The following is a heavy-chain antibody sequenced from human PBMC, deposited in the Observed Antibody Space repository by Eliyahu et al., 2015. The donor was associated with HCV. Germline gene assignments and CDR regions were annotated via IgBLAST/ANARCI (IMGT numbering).Heavy chain of an antibody. J-gene: IGHJ3*02. V-gene: IGHV4-39*02. CDR2: IYYTGST. Sequence: QLQLQESGPGLVKPSETLSLTCTVSGGSIRSSTYYWGWIRQPPGKGLXWIGSIYYTGSTYYNPSLKTRVTISVDTSKNHFSLKLSSVTAADTAVYYCATGYSNPPLVAFDIWGQGTMVTVSS. CDR3: ATGYSNPPLVAFDI. CDR1: GGSIRSSTYY. D-gene: IGHD4-11*01.